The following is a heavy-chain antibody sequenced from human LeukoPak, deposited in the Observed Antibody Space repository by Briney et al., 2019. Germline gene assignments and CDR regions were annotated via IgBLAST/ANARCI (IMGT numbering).Heavy chain of an antibody. V-gene: IGHV1-46*03. Sequence: GASVNVSSTASGYTFTSYYMHWVRQAPGQGLEGMGIINPSGGSTSYAQKFQGRVTMTRDMSTSTVYMELSSLRSEDTAVYYCAREPYGYLDYWGQGTLVTVSS. CDR2: INPSGGST. CDR1: GYTFTSYY. J-gene: IGHJ4*02. D-gene: IGHD3-10*01. CDR3: AREPYGYLDY.